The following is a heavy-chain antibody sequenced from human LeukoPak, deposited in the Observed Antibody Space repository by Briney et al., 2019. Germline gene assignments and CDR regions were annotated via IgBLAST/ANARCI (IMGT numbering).Heavy chain of an antibody. Sequence: SVKVSCKASGGTFSSYAISWVRQAPGQGLEWMGGIIPIFGTANYAQKFQGRVTITADKSTSTAYMELSSLRSEDTSVYYCAGTREYCSSTSCYEWWFDPWGQGTLVTVSS. J-gene: IGHJ5*02. CDR2: IIPIFGTA. CDR3: AGTREYCSSTSCYEWWFDP. V-gene: IGHV1-69*06. CDR1: GGTFSSYA. D-gene: IGHD2-2*01.